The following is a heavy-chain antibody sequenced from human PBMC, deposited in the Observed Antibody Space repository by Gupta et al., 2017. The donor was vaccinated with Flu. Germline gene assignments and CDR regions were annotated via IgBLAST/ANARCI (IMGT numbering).Heavy chain of an antibody. CDR1: GASIGSNNYY. V-gene: IGHV4-39*02. CDR3: ASYTFANYYYASGNFDY. D-gene: IGHD3-10*01. CDR2: VCYTGSA. J-gene: IGHJ4*02. Sequence: QLHLQESGPGLVKPSETLSLICSVSGASIGSNNYYWDWIRQPPGKGLEWIGSVCYTGSANYNPSLKSRVTMSVDTSKNHFSLKVNSVTAADTAIYYCASYTFANYYYASGNFDYWGQGARVTVAS.